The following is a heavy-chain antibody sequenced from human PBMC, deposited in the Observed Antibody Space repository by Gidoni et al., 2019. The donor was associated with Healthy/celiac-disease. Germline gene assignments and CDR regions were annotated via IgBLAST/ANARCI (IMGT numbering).Heavy chain of an antibody. Sequence: GFTFSSYGMHWVRQAPGQGLEWVAVISYDGSNKYYADSVKGRFTISRDNSKNTLYLQMNSLRAEDTAVYYCAKDYGDGEFSYYFDYWGQGTLVTVSS. CDR1: GFTFSSYG. CDR3: AKDYGDGEFSYYFDY. J-gene: IGHJ4*02. D-gene: IGHD3-10*01. CDR2: ISYDGSNK. V-gene: IGHV3-30*18.